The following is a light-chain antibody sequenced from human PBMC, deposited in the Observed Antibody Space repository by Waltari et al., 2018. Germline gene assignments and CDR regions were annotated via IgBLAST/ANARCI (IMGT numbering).Light chain of an antibody. V-gene: IGKV1-39*01. CDR1: QTITSH. Sequence: DIQMTQSPSSLSASVGDRLTLTDRASQTITSHLNWYQQKPGKAPNFLIYAAASLQSGVPSRFSGCAAVTDFTLIISSRQPGDFATYYGQHSQNTPTTFGEGTKVEI. CDR2: AAA. CDR3: QHSQNTPTT. J-gene: IGKJ1*01.